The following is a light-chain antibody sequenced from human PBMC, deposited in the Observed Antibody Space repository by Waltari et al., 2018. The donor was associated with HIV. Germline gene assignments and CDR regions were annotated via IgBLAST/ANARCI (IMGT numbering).Light chain of an antibody. CDR3: CSYADTYFVL. V-gene: IGLV2-11*01. CDR2: DVN. CDR1: SSDVGAYNY. Sequence: QSALTQPRSVSGSPGQSVTISCTGTSSDVGAYNYVSWYQHHPNKGPKLLIYDVNKRPSGVPVRFSVSKSGTSSSLTISGLQAEDEADYYCCSYADTYFVLFGGRTKLTVL. J-gene: IGLJ2*01.